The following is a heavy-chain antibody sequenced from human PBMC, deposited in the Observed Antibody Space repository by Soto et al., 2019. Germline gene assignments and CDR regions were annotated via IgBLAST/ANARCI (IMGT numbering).Heavy chain of an antibody. CDR3: ARDGSGH. V-gene: IGHV3-66*01. Sequence: EVQLVESGGGLVQPGGSLRLSCAASGLTVSTNPMSWVRQAPGKGLEWVSVIYTGGGTHYSDSVKGRFTISRDNYKNTVNLQMNSLRREDAAVYYCARDGSGHWGQGTLVTVSS. CDR2: IYTGGGT. J-gene: IGHJ4*02. CDR1: GLTVSTNP.